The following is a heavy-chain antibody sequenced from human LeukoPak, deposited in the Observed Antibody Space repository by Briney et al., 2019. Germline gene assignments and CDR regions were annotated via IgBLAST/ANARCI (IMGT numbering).Heavy chain of an antibody. V-gene: IGHV3-21*01. CDR3: ARVISCSGGTCPLYWGHFYYGIDV. J-gene: IGHJ6*01. CDR2: ISSSSDYI. Sequence: PSGTLSLTCAVSGGSISSSNWWSWVRQAPGKGLEWVSSISSSSDYIYYGDSVKGRFTISRDNAQNSLYLQMNSLRAEDTAVYYCARVISCSGGTCPLYWGHFYYGIDVWGQGTTVTVSS. D-gene: IGHD2-15*01. CDR1: GGSISSSN.